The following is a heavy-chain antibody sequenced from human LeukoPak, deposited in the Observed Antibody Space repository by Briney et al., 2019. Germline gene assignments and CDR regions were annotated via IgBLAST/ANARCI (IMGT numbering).Heavy chain of an antibody. CDR1: GFTFSSYG. J-gene: IGHJ4*02. CDR3: AKAWELLRGPNDY. D-gene: IGHD1-26*01. CDR2: ISGSGGST. Sequence: GGSLRLSCAASGFTFSSYGVSWVRQAPGKGLEWVSAISGSGGSTYYAGSVKGRFTISRDNSKNTLYLQMNSLRAEDTAVYYCAKAWELLRGPNDYWGQGTLVTVSS. V-gene: IGHV3-23*01.